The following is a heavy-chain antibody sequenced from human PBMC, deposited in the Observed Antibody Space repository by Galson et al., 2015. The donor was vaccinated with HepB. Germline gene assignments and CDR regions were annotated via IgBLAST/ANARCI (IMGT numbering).Heavy chain of an antibody. J-gene: IGHJ1*01. D-gene: IGHD6-19*01. V-gene: IGHV3-23*01. CDR1: GFTFSTYA. CDR2: ISGAGGNS. Sequence: SLRLSCAASGFTFSTYAMSWVRQAPGKGLEWVSAISGAGGNSYYADSVKGRFTISRDNSKNTLYLQMNSLRAEDTAIYYCAKVDSSGWEFFQHWGQGTLVTVSS. CDR3: AKVDSSGWEFFQH.